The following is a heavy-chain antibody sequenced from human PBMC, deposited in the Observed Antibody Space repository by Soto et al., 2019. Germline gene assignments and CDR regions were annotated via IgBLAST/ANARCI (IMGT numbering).Heavy chain of an antibody. V-gene: IGHV1-18*01. CDR2: ISAYNGNT. Sequence: AASVKVSCKASGYTFTSYGISWVRQAPGQGLEWMGWISAYNGNTNYAQKLQGRVTMTTDTSMSTAYMELSSLRSEDTAVYYCVRGVYDFWSGFLQSYYFDYWGQGALVTVSS. J-gene: IGHJ4*02. CDR3: VRGVYDFWSGFLQSYYFDY. CDR1: GYTFTSYG. D-gene: IGHD3-3*01.